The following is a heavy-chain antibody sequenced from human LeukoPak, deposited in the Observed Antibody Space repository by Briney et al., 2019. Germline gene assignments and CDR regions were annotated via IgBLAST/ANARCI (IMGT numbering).Heavy chain of an antibody. CDR1: RLTFGSYW. D-gene: IGHD3-3*01. CDR3: ARDGTRGYDVYEK. J-gene: IGHJ4*02. CDR2: IKQDGSEE. Sequence: GGSLRVSCVASRLTFGSYWMSWVRPAPGKGVEWVANIKQDGSEEYYVGSVKGRFTISRNNAKDSLYLQNNSLSAEDTAVYYCARDGTRGYDVYEKWGQGTLVTVSS. V-gene: IGHV3-7*04.